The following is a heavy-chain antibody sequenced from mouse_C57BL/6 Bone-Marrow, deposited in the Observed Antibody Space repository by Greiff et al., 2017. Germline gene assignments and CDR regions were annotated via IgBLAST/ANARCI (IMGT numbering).Heavy chain of an antibody. Sequence: QVQLQQPGTELVKPGASVKLSCKASGYTFTSYWMHWVKQRPGQGLEWIGNINPSNGGTNYNEKFKSKATLTVDQSTSTAYMQLSSLSSEDSAVYYCARRRGFLYYFDYWGQGTTLTVSS. CDR1: GYTFTSYW. J-gene: IGHJ2*01. V-gene: IGHV1-53*01. CDR3: ARRRGFLYYFDY. CDR2: INPSNGGT.